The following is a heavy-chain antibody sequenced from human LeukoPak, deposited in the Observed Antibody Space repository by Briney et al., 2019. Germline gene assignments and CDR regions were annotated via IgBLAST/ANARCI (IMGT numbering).Heavy chain of an antibody. Sequence: ASVTVSFKSSGYTFTVYYMHWVRQAPGQGLEWMGWINPNSGGTNYAQKFQGRVTMTRDTSISTAYMELSRLRCDDTAVYYCARGAGAAMVTPDYWGQGTLVTVSS. D-gene: IGHD5-18*01. J-gene: IGHJ4*02. CDR3: ARGAGAAMVTPDY. CDR1: GYTFTVYY. CDR2: INPNSGGT. V-gene: IGHV1-2*02.